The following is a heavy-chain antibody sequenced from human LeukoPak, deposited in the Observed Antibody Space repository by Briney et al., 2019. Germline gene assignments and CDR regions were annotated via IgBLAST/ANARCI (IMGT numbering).Heavy chain of an antibody. V-gene: IGHV3-7*01. J-gene: IGHJ1*01. D-gene: IGHD4-17*01. Sequence: PGGSLRLSCAASGFTFNNYWMSWVRQAPGKGLEWVANIKQDGSGPYYVYSVEGRFTISRDNARDSLFLQMNSLRAEDTAVYFCARDDYGDYQGFQLWGQGTLVTVSS. CDR1: GFTFNNYW. CDR2: IKQDGSGP. CDR3: ARDDYGDYQGFQL.